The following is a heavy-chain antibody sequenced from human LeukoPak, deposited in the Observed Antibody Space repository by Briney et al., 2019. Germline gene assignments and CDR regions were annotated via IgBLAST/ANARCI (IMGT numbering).Heavy chain of an antibody. V-gene: IGHV4-59*01. CDR2: IYYSGTT. CDR3: AREPRSPGGRGRPFDF. Sequence: SETLSLTCTVSGGSISSYFWSWIRQPPGKALDFIGHIYYSGTTNYNPSLKSRVTISVDTSKNQFSLRLSSVTPADTAVYYCAREPRSPGGRGRPFDFWGQGTLVTVSS. CDR1: GGSISSYF. D-gene: IGHD2-15*01. J-gene: IGHJ4*02.